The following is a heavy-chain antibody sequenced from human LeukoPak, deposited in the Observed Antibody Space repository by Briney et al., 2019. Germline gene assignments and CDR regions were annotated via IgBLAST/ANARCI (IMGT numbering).Heavy chain of an antibody. D-gene: IGHD3-9*01. CDR1: GYTFTVYY. CDR3: ARGTLRYFDPADY. V-gene: IGHV1-2*02. CDR2: INPNSGGT. J-gene: IGHJ4*02. Sequence: ASVKVSCKASGYTFTVYYMHWVRQAPGQGLEWMGWINPNSGGTNYAQKFQGRVTMTRDTSISTAYMELSRLRSDDTAVYYCARGTLRYFDPADYWGQGTLVTVSS.